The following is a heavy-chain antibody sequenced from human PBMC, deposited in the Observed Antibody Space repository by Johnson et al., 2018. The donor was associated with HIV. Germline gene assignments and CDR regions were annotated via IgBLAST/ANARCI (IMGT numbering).Heavy chain of an antibody. CDR2: ISSSGSTI. D-gene: IGHD6-19*01. J-gene: IGHJ3*02. V-gene: IGHV3-11*04. CDR1: GFTFSDYY. Sequence: QVQVVESGGGLVRPGGSLRLSCAASGFTFSDYYMSWIRQAPGKGLEWVSYISSSGSTIYYADSVKGRLTISRDNAKNTLYLQMNSLRAEDTAVYYCAKDRGSGWYRDAFDIWGQGTMVTVSS. CDR3: AKDRGSGWYRDAFDI.